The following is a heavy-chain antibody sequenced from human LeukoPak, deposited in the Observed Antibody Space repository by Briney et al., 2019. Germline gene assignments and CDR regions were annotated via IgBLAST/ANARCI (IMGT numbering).Heavy chain of an antibody. CDR2: INYSGST. V-gene: IGHV4-34*01. J-gene: IGHJ3*01. CDR1: EMSFSAYY. CDR3: ARGFPPGSGSRGSHAFDV. Sequence: SETLSLTCAVSEMSFSAYYWNWIRQSPGKGLEWIWEINYSGSTKYTPSLEGRGTILIDTSKNQCSLQLTSVTAADTAVYSCARGFPPGSGSRGSHAFDVWGQGTMVTVSS. D-gene: IGHD6-19*01.